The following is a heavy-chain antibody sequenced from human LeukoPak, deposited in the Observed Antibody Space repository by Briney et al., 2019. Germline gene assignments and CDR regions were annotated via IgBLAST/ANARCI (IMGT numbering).Heavy chain of an antibody. J-gene: IGHJ5*02. V-gene: IGHV4-59*01. CDR2: IYYSGSA. D-gene: IGHD3-10*01. Sequence: SETLPLTCTVSGGSISGYYWGWIRQPPGEGLEWIGYIYYSGSANYNPSLKSRVTISVDTSKNQFSLKLSSVTAADTAVYYCARDYYGFNWFDPWGQGTLVTVSS. CDR1: GGSISGYY. CDR3: ARDYYGFNWFDP.